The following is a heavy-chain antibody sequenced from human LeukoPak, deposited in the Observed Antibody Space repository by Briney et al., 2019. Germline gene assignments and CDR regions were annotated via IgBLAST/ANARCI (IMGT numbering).Heavy chain of an antibody. J-gene: IGHJ4*02. CDR1: GFTFSSYG. CDR2: ISYDGSNK. D-gene: IGHD6-13*01. CDR3: AKDYRYSSSWLWGPSDY. V-gene: IGHV3-30*18. Sequence: PGGSLRLSCAASGFTFSSYGMHWVRQAPGKGLEWVAVISYDGSNKYYADSVKGRFTISRDNSKNTLYLQMNSLRAEDTAVYYCAKDYRYSSSWLWGPSDYWGQGTLVTVSS.